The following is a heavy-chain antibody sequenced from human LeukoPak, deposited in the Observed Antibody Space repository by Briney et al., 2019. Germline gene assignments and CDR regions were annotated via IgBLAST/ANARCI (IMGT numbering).Heavy chain of an antibody. CDR2: NRNKANSNIT. V-gene: IGHV3-72*01. Sequence: GGSRRLSCAVSGFTFSDYYMDWVRQAPGKSLEWVGRNRNKANSNITEYATSVKGRFTISRDDSKNSLFLQMNSRKTEDTAVYYCARGLSGTWRWYFGDWGQGTLVTVSS. D-gene: IGHD1-26*01. J-gene: IGHJ4*02. CDR1: GFTFSDYY. CDR3: ARGLSGTWRWYFGD.